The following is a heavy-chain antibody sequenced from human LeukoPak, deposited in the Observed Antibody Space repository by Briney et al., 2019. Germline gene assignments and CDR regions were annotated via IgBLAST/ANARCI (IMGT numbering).Heavy chain of an antibody. Sequence: GGSLRLSCAASGFTFSSYAMSWVRQAPGKGLEWVSHIGGSGANIYYADSVKGRFTISRDNAKNTLFLQMNSLRAEDTAIYYCARRFDIWGQGTMVTVSS. CDR1: GFTFSSYA. D-gene: IGHD3-10*01. V-gene: IGHV3-23*01. CDR3: ARRFDI. CDR2: IGGSGANI. J-gene: IGHJ3*02.